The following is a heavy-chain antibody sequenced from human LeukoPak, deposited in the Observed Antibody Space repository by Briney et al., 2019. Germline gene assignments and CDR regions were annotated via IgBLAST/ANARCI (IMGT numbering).Heavy chain of an antibody. CDR2: IIPIFGTA. Sequence: ASVKVSCKASGGTFSSYAISWVRQAPGQGLEWMGGIIPIFGTANYAQKFQGRVTITADESTSTAYMELSSLRSEDTAVYYCARDLGYSSGWYQEYYWGQGPLVTVSS. J-gene: IGHJ4*02. CDR1: GGTFSSYA. D-gene: IGHD6-19*01. V-gene: IGHV1-69*13. CDR3: ARDLGYSSGWYQEYY.